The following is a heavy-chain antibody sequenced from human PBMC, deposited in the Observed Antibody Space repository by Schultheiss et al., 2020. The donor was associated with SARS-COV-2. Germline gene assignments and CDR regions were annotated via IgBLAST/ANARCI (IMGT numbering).Heavy chain of an antibody. CDR3: AKDSGTYSYYYYGMDV. V-gene: IGHV1-18*01. J-gene: IGHJ6*02. D-gene: IGHD1-26*01. CDR2: INAGNGDT. CDR1: GYTFTSYG. Sequence: ASVKVSYKASGYTFTSYGISWVRQAPGQRLEWMGWINAGNGDTNYAQKLQGRVTMTSDTSTSTVYMELSSLRAEDTALYFCAKDSGTYSYYYYGMDVWGQGATVTVSS.